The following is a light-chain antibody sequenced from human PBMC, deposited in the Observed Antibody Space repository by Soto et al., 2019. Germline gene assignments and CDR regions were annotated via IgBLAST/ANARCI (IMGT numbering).Light chain of an antibody. CDR3: QQYNSFPWT. Sequence: DVQMTQSPSTLSASVGDRVTITCRASHSMSSYLTWYQQKPGKAPKLLIYKASNLESGVPSRFSGSGSGTEFTLTISSLQPDDFAAYYCQQYNSFPWTFGQGTKVEIK. V-gene: IGKV1-5*03. CDR2: KAS. CDR1: HSMSSY. J-gene: IGKJ1*01.